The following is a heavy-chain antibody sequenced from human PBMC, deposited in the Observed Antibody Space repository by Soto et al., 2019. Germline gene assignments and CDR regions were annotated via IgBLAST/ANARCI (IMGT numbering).Heavy chain of an antibody. CDR3: ARDSSSWYLSGMDV. V-gene: IGHV2-70*04. CDR1: GFSLSTSGMR. J-gene: IGHJ6*02. D-gene: IGHD6-13*01. CDR2: IDWDDDK. Sequence: GSGPTLVNPTQTLTLTCTFSGFSLSTSGMRVSWIRQPPGKALEWPARIDWDDDKFYSTSLKTRLTISKDTSKNQVVLTMTNMDPVDTATYYCARDSSSWYLSGMDVWGQGTTVTVSS.